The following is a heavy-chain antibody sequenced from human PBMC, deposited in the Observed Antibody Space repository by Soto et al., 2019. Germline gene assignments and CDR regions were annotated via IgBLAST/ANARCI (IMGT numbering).Heavy chain of an antibody. J-gene: IGHJ6*02. CDR1: GYSFTTYW. V-gene: IGHV5-51*01. CDR2: MYPGDSDT. Sequence: PGESLKISCKGSGYSFTTYWIGWVRQMPGKGLEWMGIMYPGDSDTRYSPSFQGQVTFSVDKSISTAYLQWSSLKASDTAMYYCARHNNPYYFYYGMDVWGQGTTVTVSS. CDR3: ARHNNPYYFYYGMDV.